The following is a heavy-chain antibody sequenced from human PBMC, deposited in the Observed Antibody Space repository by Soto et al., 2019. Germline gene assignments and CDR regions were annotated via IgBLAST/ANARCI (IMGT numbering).Heavy chain of an antibody. CDR1: GGTFSSYA. CDR3: ARSIWFGELSQLIPHYYYGMDV. D-gene: IGHD3-10*01. Sequence: SVKVSCKASGGTFSSYAISWVRQAPGQGLEWMGGIIPIFGTANYAQKFQGRVTITADESTSTAYMELSSLRSEDTAVYYCARSIWFGELSQLIPHYYYGMDVWGQGTTVTVS. J-gene: IGHJ6*02. CDR2: IIPIFGTA. V-gene: IGHV1-69*13.